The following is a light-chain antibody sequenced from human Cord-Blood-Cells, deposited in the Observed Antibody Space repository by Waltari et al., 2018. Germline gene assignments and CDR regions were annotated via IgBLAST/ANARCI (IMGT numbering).Light chain of an antibody. CDR3: SSYTSSSTLV. J-gene: IGLJ1*01. CDR1: SSDVGGYNY. Sequence: QSALTQPASVSGSPGQSITISCTGTSSDVGGYNYASWYQQHPGKAPKRMIYEVSNRPSGVSNRFSGSKSGNTASLTISGLQAEDEADYYCSSYTSSSTLVFGTGTKVTVL. V-gene: IGLV2-14*01. CDR2: EVS.